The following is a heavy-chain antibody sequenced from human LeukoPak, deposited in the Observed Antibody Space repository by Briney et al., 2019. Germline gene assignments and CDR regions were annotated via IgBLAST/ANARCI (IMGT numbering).Heavy chain of an antibody. D-gene: IGHD1-26*01. Sequence: GASVKVSCKAFGYSFSSFGISWVRQAPGQGLEWMGWISAYNGHTNYAQKFQGRVTMTTDTSTIAAYMELRSLVSDDTAVYYCARGTWEAAARPYSFDTWGEGTLVTVTS. CDR1: GYSFSSFG. CDR3: ARGTWEAAARPYSFDT. J-gene: IGHJ4*02. V-gene: IGHV1-18*01. CDR2: ISAYNGHT.